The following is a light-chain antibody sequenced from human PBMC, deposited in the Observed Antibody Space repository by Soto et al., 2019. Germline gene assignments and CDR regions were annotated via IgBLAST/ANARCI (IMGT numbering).Light chain of an antibody. CDR3: CSYTDIALDVV. J-gene: IGLJ2*01. CDR2: DVT. Sequence: QSALTQPTSVSGSPGQSITIPCTGTSSDVGGYNYVSWYQQYPGKAPKLVIFDVTHRPSGVSDRFSGSKSGNTASLTISGVRPEDEADYYCCSYTDIALDVVFGGGTKLTVL. CDR1: SSDVGGYNY. V-gene: IGLV2-14*03.